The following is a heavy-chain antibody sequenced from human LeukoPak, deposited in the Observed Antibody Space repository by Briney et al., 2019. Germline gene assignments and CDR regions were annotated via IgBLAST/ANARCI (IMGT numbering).Heavy chain of an antibody. D-gene: IGHD1-14*01. CDR1: GYTFTSYG. Sequence: GASVKVSCKASGYTFTSYGISWVRQAPGQGLEWMGWISAYNGNTNYAQKRQGRVTMTTDTSTSTAYMELRSLRSDDTAVYYCARVPRVGGSKPGFDYWGQGTLVTVSS. CDR3: ARVPRVGGSKPGFDY. J-gene: IGHJ4*02. CDR2: ISAYNGNT. V-gene: IGHV1-18*01.